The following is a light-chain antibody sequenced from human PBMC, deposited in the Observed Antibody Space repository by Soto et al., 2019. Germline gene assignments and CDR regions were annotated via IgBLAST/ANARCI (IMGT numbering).Light chain of an antibody. CDR2: DTS. V-gene: IGKV3-15*01. CDR1: QSVSIH. J-gene: IGKJ5*01. Sequence: EIVLTQSPATLSLSPGETATLSCRASQSVSIHLAWYQQKPGQAPRLLIYDTSTRATGIPARFSGSGSGTEFTLTISSLQSEDFAVYYCQQYSNWPPITFGQGTRLEIK. CDR3: QQYSNWPPIT.